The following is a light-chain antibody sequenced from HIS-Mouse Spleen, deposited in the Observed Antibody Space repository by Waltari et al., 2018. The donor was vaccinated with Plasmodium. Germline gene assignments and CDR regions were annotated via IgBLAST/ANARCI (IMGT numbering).Light chain of an antibody. J-gene: IGKJ1*01. CDR3: QQYYSYPWT. V-gene: IGKV1-8*01. Sequence: AIRMTQSPSSLSASTGDRVTITCRASQGISSYLAWYQQKPGKAPKLLIYAASTLQSGVPSRFSGSGSGTDFTITISCLQSEDFATYYCQQYYSYPWTFSQGTKVEIK. CDR2: AAS. CDR1: QGISSY.